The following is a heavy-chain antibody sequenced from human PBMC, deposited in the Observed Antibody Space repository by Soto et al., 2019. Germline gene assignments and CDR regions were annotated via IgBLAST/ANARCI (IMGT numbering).Heavy chain of an antibody. D-gene: IGHD3-22*01. Sequence: EVQLVESGGGLVKPGGSLRLSCAASGFTFSSYSMNWVRQAPGKGLEWVSSISSSSSYIYYADSVKGRFTISTDNAKNSLYLQMNSLRAEDTAVYYCAREGYYDSSGYFSDAFDIWGQGTMVTVSS. CDR3: AREGYYDSSGYFSDAFDI. V-gene: IGHV3-21*01. CDR2: ISSSSSYI. J-gene: IGHJ3*02. CDR1: GFTFSSYS.